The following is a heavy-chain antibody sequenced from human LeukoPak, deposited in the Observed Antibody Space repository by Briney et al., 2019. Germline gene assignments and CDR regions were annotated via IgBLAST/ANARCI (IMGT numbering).Heavy chain of an antibody. D-gene: IGHD3-22*01. Sequence: GGSLRLSCAASGFTFSSYAMSWVRQAPGKGLEWVSAISGSGGSTYYADSVKGRFTISRDNSKNTLYLQMNSLRAEDTAVYYCAKDRWRLDYYDSSPADYWGQGTLVTVSS. CDR2: ISGSGGST. CDR3: AKDRWRLDYYDSSPADY. J-gene: IGHJ4*02. V-gene: IGHV3-23*01. CDR1: GFTFSSYA.